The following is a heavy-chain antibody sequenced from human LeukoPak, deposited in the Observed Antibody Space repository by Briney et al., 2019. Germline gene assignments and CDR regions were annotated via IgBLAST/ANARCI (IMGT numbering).Heavy chain of an antibody. Sequence: SETLPLTCAVYGGSFSGYYWSWIRQPPGKGLEWIGEINHSGSTNYNPSLKSRVTISVDTSKNQFSLKVSSVTAADTALYYCARGSETTGNNWFDPWGQGTLVTVSS. CDR1: GGSFSGYY. CDR3: ARGSETTGNNWFDP. CDR2: INHSGST. D-gene: IGHD1-1*01. J-gene: IGHJ5*02. V-gene: IGHV4-34*01.